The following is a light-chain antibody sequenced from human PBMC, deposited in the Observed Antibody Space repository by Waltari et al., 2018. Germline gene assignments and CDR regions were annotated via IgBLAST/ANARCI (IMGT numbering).Light chain of an antibody. Sequence: EIVMTQSPVTLSLSPGERVTLSCRASQSVGRDLAWYQQKPGQIPRLLIYGASTRATGIPARFSGSGSGTEFTLTITSLQSEDFAVYYCQQYNNWPPLTFGGGTKVEIK. CDR2: GAS. CDR1: QSVGRD. J-gene: IGKJ4*01. CDR3: QQYNNWPPLT. V-gene: IGKV3-15*01.